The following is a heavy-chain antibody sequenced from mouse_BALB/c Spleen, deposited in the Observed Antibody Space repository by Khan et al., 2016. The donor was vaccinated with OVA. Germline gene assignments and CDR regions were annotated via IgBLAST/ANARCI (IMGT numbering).Heavy chain of an antibody. CDR3: VRNYDYDEGLTY. D-gene: IGHD2-4*01. CDR2: IWSGGVT. Sequence: VQLVESGPGLVQPSQSLSITCTASGFTLSSYGVHWVRQSPGKGLEWLGVIWSGGVTEYNAAFISRLSISKDNSKSHAFLKMNSLQANDTAIYYCVRNYDYDEGLTYWGQGTLVTVSA. V-gene: IGHV2-2*02. CDR1: GFTLSSYG. J-gene: IGHJ3*01.